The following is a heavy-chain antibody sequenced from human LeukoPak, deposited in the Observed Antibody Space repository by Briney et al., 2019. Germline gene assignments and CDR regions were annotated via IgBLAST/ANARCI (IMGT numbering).Heavy chain of an antibody. CDR2: INHSGST. CDR1: GYSISSGYY. CDR3: ARHLDYSSGWSFDY. V-gene: IGHV4-38-2*02. J-gene: IGHJ4*02. Sequence: SETLSLTCTVSGYSISSGYYWGWIRQPPGKGLEWIGEINHSGSTNYNPSLKSRVTISVDTSKNQFSLKLSSVTAADTAVYYCARHLDYSSGWSFDYWGQGTLVTVSS. D-gene: IGHD6-19*01.